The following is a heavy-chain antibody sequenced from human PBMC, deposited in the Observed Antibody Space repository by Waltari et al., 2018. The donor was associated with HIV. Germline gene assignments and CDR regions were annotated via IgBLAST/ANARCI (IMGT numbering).Heavy chain of an antibody. CDR2: IRSNYSTI. V-gene: IGHV3-48*03. CDR3: ASWWDAFDI. D-gene: IGHD2-8*02. CDR1: ESPFSDYE. Sequence: EVQLVVSVGGLVPPGGSRRLSCAASESPFSDYELNWVGQAPGKGVEWDLYIRSNYSTIDYAVTVKGRFTISSDNAKNSLYQQMNSLRSEDTAVYYCASWWDAFDIWGQGTMVTVSS. J-gene: IGHJ3*02.